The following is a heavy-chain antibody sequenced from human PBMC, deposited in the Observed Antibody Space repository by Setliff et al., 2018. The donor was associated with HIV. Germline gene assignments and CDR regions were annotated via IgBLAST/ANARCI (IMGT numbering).Heavy chain of an antibody. V-gene: IGHV3-48*04. CDR3: ASFFGDYGY. Sequence: PGGSLRLSCAASGFTFNNYAMIWVRQAPGKGLEWVAHIGSSNHGIHYTASVQGRFTVSRDNANNLLFLQMNNLRVEDTAVYYCASFFGDYGYWGHGTQVTVSS. J-gene: IGHJ4*01. D-gene: IGHD3-10*01. CDR2: IGSSNHGI. CDR1: GFTFNNYA.